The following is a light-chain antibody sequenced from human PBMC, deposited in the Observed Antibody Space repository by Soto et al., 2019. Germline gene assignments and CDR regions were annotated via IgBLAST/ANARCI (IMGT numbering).Light chain of an antibody. CDR3: QKYNSAPWT. CDR1: QGIGNY. V-gene: IGKV1-27*01. Sequence: DIQMTQSPSSLSAFVGDRVTITCRASQGIGNYLVWYQQKPGKVPKVLIYAASSLQSGVTSRFSGSGSETEFTLTISSLQPEDVATYYCQKYNSAPWTFGPGTKVDI. CDR2: AAS. J-gene: IGKJ1*01.